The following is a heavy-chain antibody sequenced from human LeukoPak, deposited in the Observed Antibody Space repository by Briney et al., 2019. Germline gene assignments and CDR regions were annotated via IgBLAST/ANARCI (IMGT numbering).Heavy chain of an antibody. Sequence: SETLSLTCTVSGGSISSYFWTWIRQPPGKGLEWIGYIYYSGSTNYSPSLKSRVTISVDASKNQFSLRLSSVTAADTAVYYCARVTGYVMEDYFDYWGQGTLVTVSS. V-gene: IGHV4-59*01. CDR2: IYYSGST. CDR3: ARVTGYVMEDYFDY. CDR1: GGSISSYF. J-gene: IGHJ4*02. D-gene: IGHD6-13*01.